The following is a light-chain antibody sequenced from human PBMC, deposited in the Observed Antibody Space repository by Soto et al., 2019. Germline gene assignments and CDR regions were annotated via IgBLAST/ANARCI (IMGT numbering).Light chain of an antibody. CDR3: QQYGFSLRT. J-gene: IGKJ1*01. Sequence: EIVMTQSPATLSVSPGERATLSCRASQSVSSNYLAWYQQKPGQAPRLLIYGASSRPSGIPDRFSGSGSGTDFTLTISRLEPEDFAVYYCQQYGFSLRTFGQGTKV. V-gene: IGKV3-20*01. CDR2: GAS. CDR1: QSVSSNY.